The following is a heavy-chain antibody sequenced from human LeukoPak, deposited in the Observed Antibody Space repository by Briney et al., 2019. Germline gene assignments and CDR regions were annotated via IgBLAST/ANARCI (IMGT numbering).Heavy chain of an antibody. CDR1: GYTFTGYY. V-gene: IGHV1-2*02. Sequence: ASVKVSCKASGYTFTGYYMHWVRQAPGQGLEWMGWINPNSGDTNYAQKFQGRVTMTREPSISTAYMELSRLRSDDTAVYYCARDGVIRGVIVYWGQGTLVTVSS. CDR3: ARDGVIRGVIVY. CDR2: INPNSGDT. D-gene: IGHD3-10*01. J-gene: IGHJ4*02.